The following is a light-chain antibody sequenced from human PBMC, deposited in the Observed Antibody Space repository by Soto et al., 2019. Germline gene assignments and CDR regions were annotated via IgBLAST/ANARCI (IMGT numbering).Light chain of an antibody. Sequence: QSALTQPRSVSGAPGQSVTISCTGTSSDVGDYNSVSWYQQQPDKAPRLIIYDVNKRPSGVPDRFSGSKSGNTASLTISGLQAEDEADYHCSSYAGTSLPVLFGGGTKLTVL. J-gene: IGLJ2*01. CDR3: SSYAGTSLPVL. CDR2: DVN. CDR1: SSDVGDYNS. V-gene: IGLV2-11*01.